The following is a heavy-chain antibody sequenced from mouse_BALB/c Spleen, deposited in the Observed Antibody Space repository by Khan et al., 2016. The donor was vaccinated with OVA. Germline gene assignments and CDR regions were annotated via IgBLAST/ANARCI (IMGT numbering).Heavy chain of an antibody. CDR2: ISSGGSYT. Sequence: EVELVESGGDLVKPGGSLKLSCAASGFTFSTYGMSWVRQTPDQRLEWVATISSGGSYTYYPDNVKGRSTISRDNAKNTLYLQLSSLKSEDTAMYYGARLAYYYNSEGFAYWGQGTLVTVSA. CDR3: ARLAYYYNSEGFAY. V-gene: IGHV5-6*01. J-gene: IGHJ3*01. CDR1: GFTFSTYG. D-gene: IGHD1-1*01.